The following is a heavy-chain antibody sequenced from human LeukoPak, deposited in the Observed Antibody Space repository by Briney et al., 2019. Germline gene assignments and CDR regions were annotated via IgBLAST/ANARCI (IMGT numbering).Heavy chain of an antibody. CDR3: DYYYYMDV. D-gene: IGHD1-1*01. Sequence: KPGGSLRLSCAASGFTFSYYNMNWVRQAPGKAMEWVSSITSSGTYIFYADSVKGRFTISRDNAKNSPYLQMDNLGPEDTAVYGNDYYYYMDVWGKGTTVTISS. J-gene: IGHJ6*03. CDR2: ITSSGTYI. CDR1: GFTFSYYN. V-gene: IGHV3-21*01.